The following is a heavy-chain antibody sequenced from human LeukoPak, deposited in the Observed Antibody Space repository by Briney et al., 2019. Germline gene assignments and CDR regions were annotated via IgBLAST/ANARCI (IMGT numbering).Heavy chain of an antibody. Sequence: ASETLSLTCTVSGGFISSSSYYWGWIRQPPGKGLEWIGSIYYSGSTYYNPSLKSRVTISVDTSKNQFSLKLSSVTAADTAVYYCARASPAMDVWGKGTTVTVSS. CDR2: IYYSGST. CDR1: GGFISSSSYY. CDR3: ARASPAMDV. J-gene: IGHJ6*03. V-gene: IGHV4-39*07.